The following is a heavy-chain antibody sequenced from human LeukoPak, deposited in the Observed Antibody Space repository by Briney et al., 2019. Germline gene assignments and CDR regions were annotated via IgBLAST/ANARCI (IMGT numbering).Heavy chain of an antibody. CDR3: ARDRTDAFDF. CDR2: IYSNSGGT. CDR1: GYTFTGYH. J-gene: IGHJ3*01. Sequence: ASVKVSCKAFGYTFTGYHIHWVRQAPGQGREWMGRIYSNSGGTNYAQKFQGRVTMTRDTSISTAYMELSRLRSDDTAVYYCARDRTDAFDFWGQGTMVTVSS. V-gene: IGHV1-2*06.